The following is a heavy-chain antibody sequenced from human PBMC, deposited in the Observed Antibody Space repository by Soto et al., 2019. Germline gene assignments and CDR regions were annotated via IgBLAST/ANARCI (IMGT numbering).Heavy chain of an antibody. CDR2: ISAYNGNT. Sequence: QVQLVQSGAEVKKPGASVKVSCKPSGYTFTSYGITWVRQAPGQGLEWMGWISAYNGNTNYAQKFQGRVTMTTDTSTRTAYMELRCLASDATAVYYCASGWFGEFVYQFDYWGQGTLVTVSS. CDR3: ASGWFGEFVYQFDY. V-gene: IGHV1-18*01. CDR1: GYTFTSYG. D-gene: IGHD3-10*01. J-gene: IGHJ4*02.